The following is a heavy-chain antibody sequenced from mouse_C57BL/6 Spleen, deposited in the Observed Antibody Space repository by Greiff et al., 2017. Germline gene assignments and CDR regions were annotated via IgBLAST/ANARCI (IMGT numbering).Heavy chain of an antibody. Sequence: EVKLVESGGDLVKPGGSLKLSCAASGFTFSSYGMSWVRQTPDKRLEWVATISSGGSYTYYPDSVKGRFTISRDNAKNTLYLQMSSLKSEDTAMYYSARSEGTELGRNYYAMDYWGQGTAVTVSS. CDR3: ARSEGTELGRNYYAMDY. CDR2: ISSGGSYT. CDR1: GFTFSSYG. V-gene: IGHV5-6*01. D-gene: IGHD4-1*01. J-gene: IGHJ4*01.